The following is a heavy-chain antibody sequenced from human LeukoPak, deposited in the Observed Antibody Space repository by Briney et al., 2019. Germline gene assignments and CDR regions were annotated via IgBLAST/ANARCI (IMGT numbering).Heavy chain of an antibody. V-gene: IGHV3-7*01. CDR1: GFTFSNYW. Sequence: GGSLRLSCAASGFTFSNYWMTWVRQAPGKGLEWVGNIKQDGSEKYYVDSVKGRFTISRDNAKNSLYLQMNSLRVEDTAVYYCARVPPRIRGGTFDIWGQGTMVTVSS. CDR2: IKQDGSEK. D-gene: IGHD2-15*01. CDR3: ARVPPRIRGGTFDI. J-gene: IGHJ3*02.